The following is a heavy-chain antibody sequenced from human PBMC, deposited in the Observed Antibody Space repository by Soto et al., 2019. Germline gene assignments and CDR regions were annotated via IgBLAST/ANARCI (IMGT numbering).Heavy chain of an antibody. CDR2: IIPIFGTA. V-gene: IGHV1-69*13. CDR1: GGTFSSYA. J-gene: IGHJ6*02. CDR3: ASGQLELHYYYYYGMDV. Sequence: VASVKVSCKASGGTFSSYAISWVRQAPGQGLEWMGGIIPIFGTANYAQKFQGRVTITADESTSTAYMELSSLRSEDTAVYYCASGQLELHYYYYYGMDVWGQGTTVTVSS. D-gene: IGHD1-7*01.